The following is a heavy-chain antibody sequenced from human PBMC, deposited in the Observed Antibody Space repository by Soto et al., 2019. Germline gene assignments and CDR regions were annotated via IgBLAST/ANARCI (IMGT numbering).Heavy chain of an antibody. D-gene: IGHD2-21*02. CDR1: GFTFSSYA. CDR2: IRGGGDST. V-gene: IGHV3-23*01. J-gene: IGHJ4*02. Sequence: PGGSLRLSCAASGFTFSSYAMSWVRQAPGKGLEWVSSIRGGGDSTDSADSVRGRFTISRDSPKNTLYLQMNNLRAEDTAVYYCARVVTVRVTGYYFDYWGQGTLVTVSS. CDR3: ARVVTVRVTGYYFDY.